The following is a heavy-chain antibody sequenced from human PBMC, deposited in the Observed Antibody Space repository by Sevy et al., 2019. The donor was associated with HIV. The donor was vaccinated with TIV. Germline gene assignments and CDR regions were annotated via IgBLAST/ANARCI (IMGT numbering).Heavy chain of an antibody. CDR2: IYVGRNT. CDR3: VRERAGIDH. J-gene: IGHJ4*02. V-gene: IGHV3-53*01. D-gene: IGHD6-19*01. Sequence: GGYLRLSCAASGFTVTFNSMIWVRQAPGRGLVWVSVIYVGRNTYYADSVKGRFTIFRDSFKDTVDLQMDSLRPEDSGVYYCVRERAGIDHWGQGTLVTVSS. CDR1: GFTVTFNS.